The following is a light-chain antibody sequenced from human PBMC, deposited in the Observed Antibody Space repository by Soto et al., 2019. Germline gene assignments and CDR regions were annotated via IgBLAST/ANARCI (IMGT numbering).Light chain of an antibody. CDR2: GAS. J-gene: IGKJ3*01. CDR3: KQFGSSPPS. Sequence: EIVLTQSPDTLSLSPGERATLSCRASQSVSSSFLAWYQQKPGQAPRLLFYGASSRATDIPDRFSGSGSGTDFPSTINGREPEDFAVYFCKQFGSSPPSFRPGTKVDIK. V-gene: IGKV3-20*01. CDR1: QSVSSSF.